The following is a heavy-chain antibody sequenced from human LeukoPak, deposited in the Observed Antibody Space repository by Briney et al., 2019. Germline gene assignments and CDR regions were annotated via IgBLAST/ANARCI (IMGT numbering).Heavy chain of an antibody. CDR2: ISAYNGNT. Sequence: ASVKVSCKASGYTFTSYGFSWVRQAPGQGLEWMGWISAYNGNTNYAQSLQGRVTMTTDTSTSTAFMELRSLRSDDTAVYYCARVLRADMATSDCWGQGTLVTVSS. D-gene: IGHD5-24*01. J-gene: IGHJ4*02. CDR3: ARVLRADMATSDC. V-gene: IGHV1-18*01. CDR1: GYTFTSYG.